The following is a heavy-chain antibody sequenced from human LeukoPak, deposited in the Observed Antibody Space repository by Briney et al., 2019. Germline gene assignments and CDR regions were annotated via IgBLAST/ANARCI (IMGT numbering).Heavy chain of an antibody. Sequence: ASVKVSCKASGYTFTSYAMNWVRQAPGQGLEWMAWMNPKRGDTSYAQKFQGRVTMTRDTSISTAYMELSRLRFDDTAVYYCARGTGSVWFGEAAFDYWGQGTLVTVSS. D-gene: IGHD3-10*01. CDR1: GYTFTSYA. CDR3: ARGTGSVWFGEAAFDY. V-gene: IGHV1-2*02. J-gene: IGHJ4*02. CDR2: MNPKRGDT.